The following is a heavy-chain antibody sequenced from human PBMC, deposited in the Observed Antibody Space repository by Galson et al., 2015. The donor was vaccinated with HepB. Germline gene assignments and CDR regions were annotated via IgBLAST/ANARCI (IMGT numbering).Heavy chain of an antibody. D-gene: IGHD5-12*01. Sequence: ETLSLTCSVSGGSISSYYWSWIRQPAGKGLEWIGRIYTSGSTSYDPSLKSRVTMSVDTSKNQFSLKLSSVTAADTAVYYCATGADSGYDSDGPLYDWGQGTLVTVSS. CDR1: GGSISSYY. J-gene: IGHJ4*02. CDR2: IYTSGST. V-gene: IGHV4-4*07. CDR3: ATGADSGYDSDGPLYD.